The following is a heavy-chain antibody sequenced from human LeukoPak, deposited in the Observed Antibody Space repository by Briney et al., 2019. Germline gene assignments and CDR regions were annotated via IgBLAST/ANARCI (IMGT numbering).Heavy chain of an antibody. CDR3: AREIVGATWGDWFDP. V-gene: IGHV4-61*02. J-gene: IGHJ5*02. Sequence: TSQTLSLTCTVTGGSISSGSYYWSWIRQPAGKGLEWIGRIYTSGSTNYNPSLKSRVTISVDTSKNQFSLKLSSVTAADTAVYYCAREIVGATWGDWFDPWGQGTLVTVSS. CDR2: IYTSGST. CDR1: GGSISSGSYY. D-gene: IGHD1-26*01.